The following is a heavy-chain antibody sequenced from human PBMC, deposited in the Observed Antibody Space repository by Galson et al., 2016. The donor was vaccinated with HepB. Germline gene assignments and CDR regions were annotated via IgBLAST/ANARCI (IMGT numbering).Heavy chain of an antibody. CDR3: AKHRRYTSGYYFDS. J-gene: IGHJ4*02. CDR1: GFTFNSYA. D-gene: IGHD6-19*01. V-gene: IGHV3-23*01. CDR2: ISGGGSTT. Sequence: SLRLSCAASGFTFNSYAMTWVRLTPGKGLEWVSTISGGGSTTNYADSVRGRFSITRDNSKDTLYLYMSALGPEDTAVYYCAKHRRYTSGYYFDSWGQGSLVTVSS.